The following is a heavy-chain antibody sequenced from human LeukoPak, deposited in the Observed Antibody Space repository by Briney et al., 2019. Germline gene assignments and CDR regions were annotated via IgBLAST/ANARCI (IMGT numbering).Heavy chain of an antibody. D-gene: IGHD3-10*01. J-gene: IGHJ5*02. Sequence: SVKVSCKASGFTFTSSAMQWVRQARGQRLEWIGWIVVGSGNTNYVQKFQERVTITRDMSTSTAYMELSSLRSEDTAVYYCAAVLNYYGHGWFDPWGQGTLVTVSS. V-gene: IGHV1-58*02. CDR1: GFTFTSSA. CDR2: IVVGSGNT. CDR3: AAVLNYYGHGWFDP.